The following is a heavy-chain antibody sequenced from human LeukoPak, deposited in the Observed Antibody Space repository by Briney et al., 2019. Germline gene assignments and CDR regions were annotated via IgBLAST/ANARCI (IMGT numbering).Heavy chain of an antibody. CDR3: VRDEQLLPKWFDR. Sequence: ASVKVSCKASGYTFISYGISWVRQAPGQGLEWMGWISGYNGNTDYAQKFQGRVTMTTDTSTSTAYMELRSLRSDDTAAYYCVRDEQLLPKWFDRWGQGTLVTVSS. V-gene: IGHV1-18*01. CDR1: GYTFISYG. CDR2: ISGYNGNT. D-gene: IGHD6-13*01. J-gene: IGHJ5*02.